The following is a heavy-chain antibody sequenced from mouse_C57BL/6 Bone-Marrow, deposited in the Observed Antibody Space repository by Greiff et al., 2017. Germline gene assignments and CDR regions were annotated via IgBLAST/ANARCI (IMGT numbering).Heavy chain of an antibody. Sequence: VQLQQSGPGLVAPSQSLSITCTVSGFSLTSYAISWVRQPPGKGLEWLGVIWNGGGTNYNSALKSRLGISKDNSKSQVFLKMNSLQTDDTARYYCARSGRSGPSWFSYWCQGTLVTVSA. J-gene: IGHJ3*01. V-gene: IGHV2-9-1*01. CDR2: IWNGGGT. D-gene: IGHD3-2*02. CDR3: ARSGRSGPSWFSY. CDR1: GFSLTSYA.